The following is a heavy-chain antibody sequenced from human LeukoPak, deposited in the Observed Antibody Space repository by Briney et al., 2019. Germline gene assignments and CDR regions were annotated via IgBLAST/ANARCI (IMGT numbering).Heavy chain of an antibody. CDR1: GFTFSNYR. CDR3: ARDRSLSVAGTFDF. D-gene: IGHD6-19*01. Sequence: GGSLRLTCTGSGFTFSNYRMNWVRKAPGKGLGGISYSNAAGSPVSYAESVQGRFTISRDNAKNSLYLEMNSLRDDDTAVYYCARDRSLSVAGTFDFWGQGSLVTVSS. V-gene: IGHV3-48*02. J-gene: IGHJ4*02. CDR2: SNAAGSPV.